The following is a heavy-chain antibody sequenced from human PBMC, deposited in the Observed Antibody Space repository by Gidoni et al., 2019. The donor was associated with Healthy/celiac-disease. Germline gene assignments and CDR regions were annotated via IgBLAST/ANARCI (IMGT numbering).Heavy chain of an antibody. J-gene: IGHJ3*02. CDR1: GGTFSSYA. CDR3: AREKVDFKVVVVPAAPRHDAFDI. V-gene: IGHV1-69*06. D-gene: IGHD2-2*01. Sequence: QVQLVQSGAEVKKPGSSVKVSCKASGGTFSSYAISWVRQAPGQGLEWMGGIIPIFGTANYAQKFQGRVTITADKSTSTAYMELSSLRSEDTAVYYCAREKVDFKVVVVPAAPRHDAFDIWGQGTMVTVSS. CDR2: IIPIFGTA.